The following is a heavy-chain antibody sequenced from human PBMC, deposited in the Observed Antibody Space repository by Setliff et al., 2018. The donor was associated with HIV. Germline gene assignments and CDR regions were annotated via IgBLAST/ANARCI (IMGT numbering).Heavy chain of an antibody. D-gene: IGHD3-3*01. CDR2: IYYSGST. J-gene: IGHJ6*03. Sequence: SETLSLTCTVSGGPISSHYWSWIRQPPGKGLEWIGYIYYSGSTNHNPSLKSRVTISVDTSKNQFSLRLSSVTAADTAVYYCARGYYDFWSGPFKYYYYYMDVWGKGTTVTVSS. CDR3: ARGYYDFWSGPFKYYYYYMDV. V-gene: IGHV4-59*11. CDR1: GGPISSHY.